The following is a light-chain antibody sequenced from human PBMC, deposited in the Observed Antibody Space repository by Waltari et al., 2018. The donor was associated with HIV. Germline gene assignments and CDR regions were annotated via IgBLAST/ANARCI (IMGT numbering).Light chain of an antibody. CDR2: EVS. V-gene: IGLV2-8*01. J-gene: IGLJ2*01. Sequence: QSALTQPPSASGSPGQSVTISCTGTSSDVGGYKYVSWYQQHPGKTPKLMIYEVSKRAAGVPDRFSGSKSVNTSSLTVSGLQAEDEADYYSLSYTGSNNFVVFGGGTKLTVL. CDR3: LSYTGSNNFVV. CDR1: SSDVGGYKY.